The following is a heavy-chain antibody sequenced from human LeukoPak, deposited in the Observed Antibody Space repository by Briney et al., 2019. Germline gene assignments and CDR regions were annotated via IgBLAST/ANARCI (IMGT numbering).Heavy chain of an antibody. CDR3: AKDMADFWSGYSNFDY. V-gene: IGHV3-9*01. J-gene: IGHJ4*02. CDR2: ISWNSGSI. CDR1: GFTFDDYA. Sequence: GGSLRLSCAASGFTFDDYAMHWVRQAPGKGLEWVSGISWNSGSIGYADSEKGRFTISRDNAKNSLYLQMNSLRAEDTALYYCAKDMADFWSGYSNFDYWGQGTLVTVSS. D-gene: IGHD3-3*01.